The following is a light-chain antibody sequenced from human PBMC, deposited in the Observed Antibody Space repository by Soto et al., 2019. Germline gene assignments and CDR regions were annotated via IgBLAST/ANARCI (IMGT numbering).Light chain of an antibody. V-gene: IGKV3-11*01. Sequence: EIVLTQSPATLSLSPGERATLSCRASQSVTSNLAWYQQKSGQAPRLLIYGASTRATGIPARFSGSGSGTDFTLTISSLEPEDFAVYYCQQRSNWLWTFGQGTKVDIK. CDR3: QQRSNWLWT. CDR1: QSVTSN. J-gene: IGKJ1*01. CDR2: GAS.